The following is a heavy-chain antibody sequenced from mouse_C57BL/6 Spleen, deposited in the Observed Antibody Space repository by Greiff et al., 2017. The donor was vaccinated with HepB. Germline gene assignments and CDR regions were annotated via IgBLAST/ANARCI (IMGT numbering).Heavy chain of an antibody. CDR3: ARSNWDVRYFDY. V-gene: IGHV1-80*01. Sequence: VQLQESGAELVKPGASVKISCKASGYAFSSYWMNWVKQRPGKGLEWIGQIYPGDGDTNYNGKFKGKATLTADKSSSTAYMQLSSLTSEDSAVYFCARSNWDVRYFDYWGQGTTLTVSS. CDR2: IYPGDGDT. D-gene: IGHD4-1*01. J-gene: IGHJ2*01. CDR1: GYAFSSYW.